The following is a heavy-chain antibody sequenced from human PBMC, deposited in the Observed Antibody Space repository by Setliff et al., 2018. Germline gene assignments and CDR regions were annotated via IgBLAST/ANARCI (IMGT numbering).Heavy chain of an antibody. CDR3: ARESRYYYDNLGTLDY. CDR1: GGSISSGDYY. J-gene: IGHJ4*02. V-gene: IGHV4-30-4*08. CDR2: IYSSGST. D-gene: IGHD3-22*01. Sequence: SEPLSLTCTVSGGSISSGDYYWSWIRQPPGKGLEWIGYIYSSGSTYYNPSLKSRVSISVDTSKNQFSLKLSSVTAADTAVYYCARESRYYYDNLGTLDYWGQGTLVT.